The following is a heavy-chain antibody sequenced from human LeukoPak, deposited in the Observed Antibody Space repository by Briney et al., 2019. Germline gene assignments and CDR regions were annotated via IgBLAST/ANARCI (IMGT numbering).Heavy chain of an antibody. CDR1: GVSISSNNY. D-gene: IGHD3-16*01. Sequence: SETLSLTCIVSGVSISSNNYWGWIRQSPGKGLELIGSVHFSGATHYNPSLKSRVAITLDTSKNQFSLKLSSVTATDTAVYYCSRGEKVLDYFDYWGQGTLVTVSS. CDR2: VHFSGAT. J-gene: IGHJ4*02. V-gene: IGHV4-39*01. CDR3: SRGEKVLDYFDY.